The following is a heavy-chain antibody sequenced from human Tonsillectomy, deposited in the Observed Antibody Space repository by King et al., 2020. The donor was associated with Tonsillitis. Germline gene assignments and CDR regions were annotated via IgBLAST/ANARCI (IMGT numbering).Heavy chain of an antibody. D-gene: IGHD2-15*01. CDR3: ARGGGSGGSCSDL. J-gene: IGHJ5*02. CDR2: IGVSCSRI. Sequence: VQLVESGGGLVQPGGSLRLSCAASGFTFSSYEMNWVRQAPGKGLEWLSYIGVSCSRIFNADSVTGRFTISRDNAKNSLYLQMNSLRAEETGVYYCARGGGSGGSCSDLWGQGTLVTVSS. V-gene: IGHV3-48*03. CDR1: GFTFSSYE.